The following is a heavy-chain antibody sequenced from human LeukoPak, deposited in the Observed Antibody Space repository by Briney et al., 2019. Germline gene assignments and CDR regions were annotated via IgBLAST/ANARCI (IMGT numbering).Heavy chain of an antibody. D-gene: IGHD4-11*01. CDR3: ARDASAVTGHFDF. CDR2: ISYDGSNK. Sequence: QPGRSLRLSCAASGFTFSNYAMHWVRQAPGKGLEWVAFISYDGSNKYYADSVKGRFTISRDNSKNTLYLQMNSLRAEDTAVYYCARDASAVTGHFDFWGQGTLVTVSS. V-gene: IGHV3-30-3*01. CDR1: GFTFSNYA. J-gene: IGHJ4*02.